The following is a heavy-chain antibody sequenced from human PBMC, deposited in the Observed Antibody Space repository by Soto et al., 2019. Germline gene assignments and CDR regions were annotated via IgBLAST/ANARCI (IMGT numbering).Heavy chain of an antibody. V-gene: IGHV1-3*01. CDR2: INPGNGDT. D-gene: IGHD2-2*01. Sequence: SVKVSCKTSGYSFTKYGLHWVRQAPGQRLEWMGWINPGNGDTKYSQKFQGRVTITRDTSATTAYMELSSLRSEDSAVFYCARTDCSSTSCYNYYYYGMDVWGQGTTVTVSS. CDR1: GYSFTKYG. J-gene: IGHJ6*02. CDR3: ARTDCSSTSCYNYYYYGMDV.